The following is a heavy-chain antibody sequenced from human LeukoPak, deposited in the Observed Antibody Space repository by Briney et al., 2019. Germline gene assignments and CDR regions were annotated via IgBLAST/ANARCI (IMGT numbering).Heavy chain of an antibody. V-gene: IGHV4-38-2*02. D-gene: IGHD3-22*01. CDR3: ARRRGYYYRYFDY. CDR2: IYHSGST. Sequence: SETLSLTCTVSGYSISSDYYWGWIRQPPGKGLEWIGSIYHSGSTYYNPSLKSRVTISVDTSKNQFSLKLSSVTAADTAVYYCARRRGYYYRYFDYWGQGTLVTVS. J-gene: IGHJ4*02. CDR1: GYSISSDYY.